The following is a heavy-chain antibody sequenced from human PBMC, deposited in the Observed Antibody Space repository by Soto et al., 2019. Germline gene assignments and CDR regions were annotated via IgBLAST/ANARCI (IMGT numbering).Heavy chain of an antibody. CDR2: ISSSSSTI. Sequence: GGSLRLSCAASGFTFSSYSMNWVRQAPWKGLEWVSYISSSSSTIYYADSVKGRFTISRDNAKNSLYLQMNSLRAEDTAVCYCARGRYCSGGSCYSHMDVWGKGTTVTVSS. V-gene: IGHV3-48*01. CDR1: GFTFSSYS. CDR3: ARGRYCSGGSCYSHMDV. D-gene: IGHD2-15*01. J-gene: IGHJ6*03.